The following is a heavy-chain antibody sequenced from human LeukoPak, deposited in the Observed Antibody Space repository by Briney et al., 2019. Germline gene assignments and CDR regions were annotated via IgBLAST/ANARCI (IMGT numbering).Heavy chain of an antibody. V-gene: IGHV4-59*11. J-gene: IGHJ3*02. D-gene: IGHD3-22*01. CDR2: IFYTGRT. CDR1: GGSISSHY. Sequence: SETLSLTRTVSGGSISSHYWSWIRQPPGKGLEWIGYIFYTGRTRYNPSLQSRVTISVDTSKNHFSLKLTSVTAADTAAYYCARLLDNDSSGHPDTFDMWGQGTMVSVSS. CDR3: ARLLDNDSSGHPDTFDM.